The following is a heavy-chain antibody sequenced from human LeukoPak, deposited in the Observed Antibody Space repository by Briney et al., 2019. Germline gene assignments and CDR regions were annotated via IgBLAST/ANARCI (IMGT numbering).Heavy chain of an antibody. D-gene: IGHD3-3*02. J-gene: IGHJ3*02. Sequence: PGGSLRLSCAAYEFTFRMYWMSWVRQAPGKGLEWVANIKQDGGEKYYVDSVKGRFTISRDNAKNSLYLELKSLRAEDTAVYYCASSPISMHDGFDIWGQGTMVTVSS. CDR2: IKQDGGEK. CDR1: EFTFRMYW. V-gene: IGHV3-7*01. CDR3: ASSPISMHDGFDI.